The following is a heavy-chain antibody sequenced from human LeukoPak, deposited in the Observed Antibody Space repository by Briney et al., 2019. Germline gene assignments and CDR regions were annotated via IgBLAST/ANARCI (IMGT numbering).Heavy chain of an antibody. CDR3: ARDGPYYYDTSDLDY. V-gene: IGHV4-34*01. CDR2: INHSGST. J-gene: IGHJ4*02. CDR1: GGSFSGSY. D-gene: IGHD3-22*01. Sequence: PSETLSLTCAVYGGSFSGSYWSWIRQPPGKGLEWIGEINHSGSTNYNPSLKSRVTMSVDTSKNQFSLNLSSVTATDTAVYYCARDGPYYYDTSDLDYWGQGTLVTVSS.